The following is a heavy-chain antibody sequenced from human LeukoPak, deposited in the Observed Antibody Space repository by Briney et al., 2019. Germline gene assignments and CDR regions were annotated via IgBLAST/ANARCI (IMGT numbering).Heavy chain of an antibody. CDR2: IYYSGST. CDR1: GGSISSYY. D-gene: IGHD3-3*01. J-gene: IGHJ6*02. CDR3: ARDRDFWSGSYYYGMDV. V-gene: IGHV4-59*01. Sequence: SETLSLTCTVSGGSISSYYWSWIRQPPGKGLEWIGYIYYSGSTNYNPSLKSRVTISVDTSKNLFSLKLSSVTAADTAVYYCARDRDFWSGSYYYGMDVWGQGTTVTVSS.